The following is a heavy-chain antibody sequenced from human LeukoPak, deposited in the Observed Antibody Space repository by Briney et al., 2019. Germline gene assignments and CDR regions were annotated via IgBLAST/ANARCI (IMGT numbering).Heavy chain of an antibody. D-gene: IGHD3-22*01. J-gene: IGHJ4*02. Sequence: SETLSLTCAVSGYSIGSGYYGGWIRQPPGKGLEWIGGIYHSGSTYYNPSLKSRVTISVDTSKNQFSLKLSSATAADTAVYYCARFGDSRGDYVTAYFDYWGQGTLVTVSS. CDR1: GYSIGSGYY. CDR3: ARFGDSRGDYVTAYFDY. V-gene: IGHV4-38-2*01. CDR2: IYHSGST.